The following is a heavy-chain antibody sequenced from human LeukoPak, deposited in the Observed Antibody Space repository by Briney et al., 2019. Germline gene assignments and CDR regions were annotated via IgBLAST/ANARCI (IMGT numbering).Heavy chain of an antibody. CDR2: ISSSGSTI. D-gene: IGHD3-3*01. CDR3: ARLSIFGVITHEAFDM. V-gene: IGHV3-11*01. Sequence: GGSLRLSCAASGSTFSDYYMSWIRQAPGKGLEWVSYISSSGSTIYYADSVKGRFTISRDNAKNSLYLQMNSLRADDTAVYYCARLSIFGVITHEAFDMWGQGTMVTVSS. CDR1: GSTFSDYY. J-gene: IGHJ3*02.